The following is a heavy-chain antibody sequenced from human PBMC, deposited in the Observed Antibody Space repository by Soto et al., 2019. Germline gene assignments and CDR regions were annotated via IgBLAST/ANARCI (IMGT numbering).Heavy chain of an antibody. V-gene: IGHV1-69*13. CDR1: GGTFSSYA. CDR2: IIPIFGTA. Sequence: SVKVSCKASGGTFSSYAISWVRQAPGQGLEWMGGIIPIFGTANYAQKFQGRVTITADESTSTAYMELSSLRSEDTAVYYCARDHPCSSTSCYTHYYGMDVWGRGTTVTVSS. CDR3: ARDHPCSSTSCYTHYYGMDV. D-gene: IGHD2-2*02. J-gene: IGHJ6*02.